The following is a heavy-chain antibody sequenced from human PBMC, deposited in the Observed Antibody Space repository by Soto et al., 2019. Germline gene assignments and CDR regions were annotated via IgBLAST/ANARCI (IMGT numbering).Heavy chain of an antibody. Sequence: LSLTCAASGFTFSSYSMNWVRQAPGKGLEWVSYISSSSSTIYYADSVKGRFTISRDNAKNSLYLQMNSLRDEDTAVYYCARDLESVDTAPLDYWGQGTLVTVSS. CDR2: ISSSSSTI. J-gene: IGHJ4*02. V-gene: IGHV3-48*02. D-gene: IGHD5-18*01. CDR1: GFTFSSYS. CDR3: ARDLESVDTAPLDY.